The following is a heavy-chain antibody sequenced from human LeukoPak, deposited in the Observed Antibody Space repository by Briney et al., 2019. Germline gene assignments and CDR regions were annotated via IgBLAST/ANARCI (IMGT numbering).Heavy chain of an antibody. V-gene: IGHV4-34*01. J-gene: IGHJ4*02. CDR3: ARGRLYITMGRGVTNAPYFDY. CDR2: INHSGST. D-gene: IGHD3-10*01. Sequence: SETLSLTCAVYGGSFSGYYWSWIRQPPGKGLEWIGKINHSGSTNYNPSLKSRVTISIDTSKKQFSLRLSSVTAADTAVYYCARGRLYITMGRGVTNAPYFDYWGQGTLVTVSS. CDR1: GGSFSGYY.